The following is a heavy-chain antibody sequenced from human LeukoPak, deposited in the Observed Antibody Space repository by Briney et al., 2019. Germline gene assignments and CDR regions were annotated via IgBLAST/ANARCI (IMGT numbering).Heavy chain of an antibody. CDR3: ARGSLHHSSYGMDV. D-gene: IGHD1-14*01. CDR2: ISSSSSTI. Sequence: GGSLRLSCAASGFTFSDYYMSWIRQAPGKGLEWVSYISSSSSTIYYADSVKGRFTISRDNAKNSLYLQMNSLRAEDTAVYYCARGSLHHSSYGMDVWGQGTTVTVSS. J-gene: IGHJ6*02. CDR1: GFTFSDYY. V-gene: IGHV3-11*01.